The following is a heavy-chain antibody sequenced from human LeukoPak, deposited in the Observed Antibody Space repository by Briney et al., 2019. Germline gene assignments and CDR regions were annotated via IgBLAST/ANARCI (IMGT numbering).Heavy chain of an antibody. Sequence: ASVKVSCKASGYTFTSYDINWVRQATGQGLEWMGWMNPNSGNTGCAQKFQGRVTMTRNTSISTAYMELSSLRSEDTAVYYCARSIAVAGLYYFDYWGQGTLVTVSS. CDR2: MNPNSGNT. J-gene: IGHJ4*02. CDR3: ARSIAVAGLYYFDY. V-gene: IGHV1-8*01. CDR1: GYTFTSYD. D-gene: IGHD6-19*01.